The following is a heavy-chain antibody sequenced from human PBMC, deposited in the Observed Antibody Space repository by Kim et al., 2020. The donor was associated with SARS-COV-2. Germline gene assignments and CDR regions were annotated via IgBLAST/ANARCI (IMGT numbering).Heavy chain of an antibody. CDR2: INPNTGGT. V-gene: IGHV1-2*06. CDR3: ARGGSTWTTDINYYYYPIDV. CDR1: GYTFTAYY. J-gene: IGHJ6*02. D-gene: IGHD6-13*01. Sequence: ASVKVSCKASGYTFTAYYMHWVRQAPGQGLEWMGRINPNTGGTSYALKFQGRVTMTRDTSINTAYMELSGLRSDDTAVYYCARGGSTWTTDINYYYYPIDVWGQGTTVTVSS.